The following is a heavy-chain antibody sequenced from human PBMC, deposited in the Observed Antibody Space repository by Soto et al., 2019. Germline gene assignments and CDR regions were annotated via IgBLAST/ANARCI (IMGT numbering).Heavy chain of an antibody. Sequence: QVQLVESGGGVVQPGRSLRLSCAASGFTFSTYGMHWVRQAPGNGLEWVAVISYDGSNKYYADSVKGRFTISRDNSKNTLYLQMNSLRAEDTAVYYCAKGDCISTSCYYFDYWGQGTLVTVSS. J-gene: IGHJ4*02. CDR1: GFTFSTYG. D-gene: IGHD2-2*01. V-gene: IGHV3-30*18. CDR3: AKGDCISTSCYYFDY. CDR2: ISYDGSNK.